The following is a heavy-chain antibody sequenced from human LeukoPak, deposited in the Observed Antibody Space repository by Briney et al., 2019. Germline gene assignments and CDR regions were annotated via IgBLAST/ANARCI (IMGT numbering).Heavy chain of an antibody. J-gene: IGHJ4*02. Sequence: ASVKVSCKASGYTFTTYDITWVRQATGQGLEWMGWMNPNSGNTAYAQKFQGRVTITRNTSISTAYMELSSLRSEDTAVYYCARLSGYDWESFYDYWGQGTLVTVSS. CDR3: ARLSGYDWESFYDY. D-gene: IGHD5-12*01. CDR1: GYTFTTYD. V-gene: IGHV1-8*03. CDR2: MNPNSGNT.